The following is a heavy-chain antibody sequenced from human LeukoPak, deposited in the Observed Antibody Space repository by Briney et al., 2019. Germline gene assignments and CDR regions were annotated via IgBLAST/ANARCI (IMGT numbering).Heavy chain of an antibody. CDR3: ARDRSGLIPAAQIYFDY. CDR1: GYTFTSYG. V-gene: IGHV1-18*01. Sequence: ASVKVSCKASGYTFTSYGISWVRQAPGQGLEWMGWISAYNGNTNYAQKLQGRVTMTTDTSTSTAYMELRSLRSDDTAVYYCARDRSGLIPAAQIYFDYWGQGTLVTVSS. CDR2: ISAYNGNT. D-gene: IGHD2-2*01. J-gene: IGHJ4*02.